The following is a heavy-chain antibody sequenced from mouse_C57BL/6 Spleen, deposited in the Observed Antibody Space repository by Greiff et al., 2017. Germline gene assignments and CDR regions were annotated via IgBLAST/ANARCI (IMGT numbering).Heavy chain of an antibody. CDR1: GYTFTSYW. CDR2: IHPNSGST. Sequence: QVQLQQSGAELVKPGASVTLSCKASGYTFTSYWMHWVKQRPGQGLEWIGMIHPNSGSTNYNEKFKSKATLTVDKSSSTAYMQLSSLTSEDSAVYYCARNYYGSSYGWYFDVWGTGTTGTVSS. CDR3: ARNYYGSSYGWYFDV. V-gene: IGHV1-64*01. D-gene: IGHD1-1*01. J-gene: IGHJ1*03.